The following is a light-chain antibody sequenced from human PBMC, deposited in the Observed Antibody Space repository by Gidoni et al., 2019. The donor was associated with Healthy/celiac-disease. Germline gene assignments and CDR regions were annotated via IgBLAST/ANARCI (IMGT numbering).Light chain of an antibody. V-gene: IGKV3-11*01. Sequence: EIVLTQSPATLSLSPGERATLSCRASQSVSSYLAWYQQKPGQAPRLLIYDASHRATGIPARFSGSGSGTDFTLTISSLEPDDFAVYYCQQRSNWPPPGPFGPGTKVDIK. CDR3: QQRSNWPPPGP. J-gene: IGKJ3*01. CDR1: QSVSSY. CDR2: DAS.